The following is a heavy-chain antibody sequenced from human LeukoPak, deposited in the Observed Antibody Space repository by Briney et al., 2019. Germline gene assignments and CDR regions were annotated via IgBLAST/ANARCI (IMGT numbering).Heavy chain of an antibody. CDR3: ARDSSGYSTN. Sequence: GGSLRLSCAAYGFTVSSNYMSWVRQAPGKGLEWVSVIYSGGSTYYADSVKGRFTISRDNSKNTLYLQMNSLRAEDTAVYYCARDSSGYSTNWGQGTLVTVSS. V-gene: IGHV3-66*02. D-gene: IGHD3-22*01. CDR1: GFTVSSNY. CDR2: IYSGGST. J-gene: IGHJ4*02.